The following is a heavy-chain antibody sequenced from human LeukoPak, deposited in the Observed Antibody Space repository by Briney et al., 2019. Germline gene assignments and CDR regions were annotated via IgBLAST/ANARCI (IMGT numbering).Heavy chain of an antibody. CDR3: SRNPEREYWFDP. J-gene: IGHJ5*02. CDR2: ISYDGSIK. CDR1: GFTFSAHS. V-gene: IGHV3-30-3*01. Sequence: GGSLRLSCAASGFTFSAHSMHWVRQPPGKGLEWVAFISYDGSIKFYADSLKGRFTSSRDNSKKTLYLQVNSLRAEDTAVYFCSRNPEREYWFDPWGQGTLVTVSS.